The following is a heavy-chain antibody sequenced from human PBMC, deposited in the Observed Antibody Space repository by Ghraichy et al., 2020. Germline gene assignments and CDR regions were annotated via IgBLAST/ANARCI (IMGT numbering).Heavy chain of an antibody. CDR3: AKDMSAAIGEGYYYGMDV. V-gene: IGHV3-9*01. J-gene: IGHJ6*04. D-gene: IGHD2-2*02. Sequence: SCAASGFTFDDYAMHWVRQAPGKGLEGVSGISWNSGSIGYADSVKGRFTISRDNAKNSLYLQMNSLRAEDTALYYCAKDMSAAIGEGYYYGMDVWGKGTTVTVSA. CDR1: GFTFDDYA. CDR2: ISWNSGSI.